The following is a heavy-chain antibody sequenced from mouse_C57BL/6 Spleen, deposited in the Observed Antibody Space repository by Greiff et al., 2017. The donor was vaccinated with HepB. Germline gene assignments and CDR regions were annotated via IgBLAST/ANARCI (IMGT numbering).Heavy chain of an antibody. J-gene: IGHJ3*01. CDR2: IDPSDSYT. CDR1: GYTFTSYW. V-gene: IGHV1-50*01. CDR3: ARDGWFAY. Sequence: VQLQQPGAELVKPGASVKLSCKASGYTFTSYWMQWVKQRPGQGLEWIGEIDPSDSYTNYNQKFKGKATLTVDTSSSTAYMQLSSLTSEDSAVYYCARDGWFAYWGQGTLVTVSA.